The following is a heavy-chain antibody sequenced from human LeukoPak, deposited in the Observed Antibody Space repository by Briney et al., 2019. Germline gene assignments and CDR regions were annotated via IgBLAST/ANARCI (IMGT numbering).Heavy chain of an antibody. Sequence: PGGSLRLSCAASGFTFSNAWMSWVRQAPGKGLEWVGRIKSKTDGGTTDYAAPVKGRFTISRDDSKNTLYLQMNSLKTEDTAVYYCTTVRRWLQDTFDYWGQGTLVTVSS. J-gene: IGHJ4*02. V-gene: IGHV3-15*01. D-gene: IGHD5-24*01. CDR1: GFTFSNAW. CDR2: IKSKTDGGTT. CDR3: TTVRRWLQDTFDY.